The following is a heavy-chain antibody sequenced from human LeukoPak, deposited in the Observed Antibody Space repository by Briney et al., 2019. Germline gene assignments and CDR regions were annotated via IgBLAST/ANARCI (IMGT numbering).Heavy chain of an antibody. Sequence: SETLSLTCTVSGGSISSYYWSWIRQPPGKGLEWIGYIYYSGSTNYNPSLKSRVTISVDTSKNKFSLKLSAVTAADTAVYYCARPGITMVRGVIFWDPLTMDVWGKGTTVTVSS. CDR3: ARPGITMVRGVIFWDPLTMDV. CDR1: GGSISSYY. CDR2: IYYSGST. D-gene: IGHD3-10*01. V-gene: IGHV4-59*01. J-gene: IGHJ6*03.